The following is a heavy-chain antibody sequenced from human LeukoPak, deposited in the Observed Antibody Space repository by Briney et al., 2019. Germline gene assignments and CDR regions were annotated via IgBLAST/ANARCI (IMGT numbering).Heavy chain of an antibody. CDR2: IIPIFGTA. Sequence: ASVKVSCKASGGTFSSYAISWVRQAPGQGLEWMGGIIPIFGTANYAQKFQGRVTITTDESTSTAYMELSSLRSEDTAVYYCARGGLNDFWSRYYFYYYYMDVWGKGTTVTVSS. V-gene: IGHV1-69*05. CDR1: GGTFSSYA. J-gene: IGHJ6*03. CDR3: ARGGLNDFWSRYYFYYYYMDV. D-gene: IGHD3-3*01.